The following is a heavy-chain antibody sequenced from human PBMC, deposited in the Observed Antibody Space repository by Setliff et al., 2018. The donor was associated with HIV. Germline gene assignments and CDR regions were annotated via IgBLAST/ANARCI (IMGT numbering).Heavy chain of an antibody. CDR1: GGSFSTYY. Sequence: LSLTCTVSGGSFSTYYWNWIRQPPGKGPEWIGYIFYSGTTSYNPSLESRITISIDTSKNQFSLTLNSVTAADTAVYYCARGWGAPGSYYYASDVWGQGTRVT. CDR2: IFYSGTT. D-gene: IGHD1-26*01. V-gene: IGHV4-59*01. CDR3: ARGWGAPGSYYYASDV. J-gene: IGHJ3*01.